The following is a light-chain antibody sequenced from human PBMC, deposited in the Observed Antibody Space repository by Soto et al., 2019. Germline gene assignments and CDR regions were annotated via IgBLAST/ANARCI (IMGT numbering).Light chain of an antibody. J-gene: IGKJ3*01. CDR3: QQRSNWPPIVT. CDR2: DAY. V-gene: IGKV3-11*01. CDR1: QSVSSY. Sequence: EIVLTQSPATLSLSPGERATLSCRASQSVSSYLAWYQQKPGQAPRLLIYDAYNRATGIPARFSGSGYGTDFALTISSLEPEDVAVYYCQQRSNWPPIVTFGPGTKVDIK.